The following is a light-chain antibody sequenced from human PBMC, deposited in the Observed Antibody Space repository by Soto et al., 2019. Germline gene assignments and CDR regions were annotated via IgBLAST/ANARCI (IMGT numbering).Light chain of an antibody. V-gene: IGLV1-44*01. CDR1: SSNIESNT. CDR2: SNN. J-gene: IGLJ2*01. Sequence: QSVLTQPPSASGTPGQTVTISCSGSSSNIESNTVNWYQHLPGTAPKLLIYSNNQRPSGVPDRFSGSKSGTSASLAISGLQSEDEADYYCAAWDDRLNGRVVFGGGTKLTVL. CDR3: AAWDDRLNGRVV.